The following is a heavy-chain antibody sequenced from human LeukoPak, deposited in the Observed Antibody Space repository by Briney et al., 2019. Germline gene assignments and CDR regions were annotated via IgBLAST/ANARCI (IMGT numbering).Heavy chain of an antibody. Sequence: SETLSLTCTVSGGSISSYYWSWIRQPPGKGLEWIGCVSHGGTSYFNPSLESRLTMSRDRSKNQVSLKLTPVSAADTAIYYCAREPLTETYYTNALDVWGLGTMVIVFS. CDR3: AREPLTETYYTNALDV. D-gene: IGHD3-10*01. CDR2: VSHGGTS. J-gene: IGHJ3*01. CDR1: GGSISSYY. V-gene: IGHV4-59*12.